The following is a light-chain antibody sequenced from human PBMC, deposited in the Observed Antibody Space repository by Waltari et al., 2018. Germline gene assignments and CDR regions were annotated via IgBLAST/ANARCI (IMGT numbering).Light chain of an antibody. CDR2: GAS. CDR1: QTVSSSY. Sequence: EIVLTQSPGTLSLSPGERATLSCRASQTVSSSYLAWYQQKPGQAPRLLIYGASSRATGIPGRVSGSGSGTDVTLTISRLEPEDFAVYYCQLFGISPLFTFGPGTKVDI. CDR3: QLFGISPLFT. J-gene: IGKJ3*01. V-gene: IGKV3-20*01.